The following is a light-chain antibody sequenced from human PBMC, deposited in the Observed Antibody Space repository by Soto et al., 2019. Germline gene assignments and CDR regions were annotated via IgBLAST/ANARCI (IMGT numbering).Light chain of an antibody. CDR2: AAS. CDR1: QVISSG. CDR3: QQANSFPPT. V-gene: IGKV1D-12*01. Sequence: DLQMTQSPSSVSASVGDRVTITFRASQVISSGLVWYQQKPGKAPKLLIYAASSLQSGVPSRFSGSGSGTEFTLTISSLQPEDFATYYWQQANSFPPTFGQGTKLEIK. J-gene: IGKJ2*01.